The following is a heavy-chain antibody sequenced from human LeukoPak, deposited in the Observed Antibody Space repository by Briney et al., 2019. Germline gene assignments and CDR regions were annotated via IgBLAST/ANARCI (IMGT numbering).Heavy chain of an antibody. CDR3: ARKGALWFGELFHYMDV. CDR2: IIPIFGTA. V-gene: IGHV1-69*13. Sequence: SVKVSCKASRGTFSSYAISWVRQAPGQGLEWMGGIIPIFGTANYAQKFQGRVTITADESTSTAYMELSSLRSEDTAVYYCARKGALWFGELFHYMDVWGKGTTVTVSS. D-gene: IGHD3-10*01. J-gene: IGHJ6*03. CDR1: RGTFSSYA.